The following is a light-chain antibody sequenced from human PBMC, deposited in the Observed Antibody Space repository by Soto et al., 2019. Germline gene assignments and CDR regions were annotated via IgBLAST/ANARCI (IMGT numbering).Light chain of an antibody. CDR2: EVT. CDR1: SGDIGSYNR. CDR3: SSYSNINTRACV. J-gene: IGLJ1*01. V-gene: IGLV2-14*01. Sequence: QSVLTQPASVSGSPGQSITISCTGTSGDIGSYNRVFWYQQHPGKAPKLIIYEVTDRPSGVSNRFSGSTSGNTASLTISGLQAEDEAEYYGSSYSNINTRACVFGTGSKVTVL.